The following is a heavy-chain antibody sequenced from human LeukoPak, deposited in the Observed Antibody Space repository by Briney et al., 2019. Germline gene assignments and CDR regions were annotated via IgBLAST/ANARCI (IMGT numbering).Heavy chain of an antibody. CDR3: ARATYYYGSGSQLAYDY. V-gene: IGHV4-39*07. J-gene: IGHJ4*02. Sequence: PSETLSLTCTVSGGSISSSSYYWGWIRQPPGKGLEWIGSIYYSGSTYYNPSLKSRVTISVDTSKNQFSLKLSSVTAADTAVYYCARATYYYGSGSQLAYDYWGQGTLVTVSS. CDR2: IYYSGST. CDR1: GGSISSSSYY. D-gene: IGHD3-10*01.